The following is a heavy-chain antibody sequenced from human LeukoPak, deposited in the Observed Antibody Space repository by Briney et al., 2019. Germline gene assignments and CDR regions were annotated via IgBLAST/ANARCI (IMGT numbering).Heavy chain of an antibody. Sequence: ASVKVSCKASGYTFTSYYMHLVRQAPGRGLEWMGIINPSGGSTSYAQKFQGRVTMTRDTSTSTVYMELSSLRSEDTAVYYCARFGDFDAFDIWGQGTMVTVSS. CDR2: INPSGGST. D-gene: IGHD4-17*01. CDR1: GYTFTSYY. V-gene: IGHV1-46*01. J-gene: IGHJ3*02. CDR3: ARFGDFDAFDI.